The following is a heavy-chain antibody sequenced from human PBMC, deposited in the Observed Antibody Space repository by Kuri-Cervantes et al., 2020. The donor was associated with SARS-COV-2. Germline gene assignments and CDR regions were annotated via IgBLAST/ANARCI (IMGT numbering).Heavy chain of an antibody. Sequence: GSLRLSCTVSGGSISSSSYYWGWIRQPPGKGLEWIGSIYYSGSTYYNPSLKSRVTISVDTSKNQFSLKLSSVTAADTAVYYCARGFYFFSGYYYYGMDVWGQGTTVTVSS. J-gene: IGHJ6*02. CDR2: IYYSGST. D-gene: IGHD2/OR15-2a*01. CDR1: GGSISSSSYY. CDR3: ARGFYFFSGYYYYGMDV. V-gene: IGHV4-39*07.